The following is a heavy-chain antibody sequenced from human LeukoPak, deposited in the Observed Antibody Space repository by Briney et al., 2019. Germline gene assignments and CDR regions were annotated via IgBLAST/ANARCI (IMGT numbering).Heavy chain of an antibody. CDR1: RFTFSTNA. CDR3: AKSQRNDQQVVQRIDY. Sequence: PGGSLRLSCTASRFTFSTNAMSWVRQAPGKGLEWVSSISGSGDTTYYTGSVKGRFTISRDNSKNALYLQMSSLRAEDTAVYYCAKSQRNDQQVVQRIDYWGQGTLVTVSS. D-gene: IGHD2-2*01. J-gene: IGHJ4*02. CDR2: ISGSGDTT. V-gene: IGHV3-23*01.